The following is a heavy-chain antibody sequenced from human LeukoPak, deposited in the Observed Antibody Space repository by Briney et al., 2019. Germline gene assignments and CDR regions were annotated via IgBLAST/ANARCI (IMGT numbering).Heavy chain of an antibody. CDR1: GFTFTEYS. J-gene: IGHJ6*03. Sequence: PGGSLRLSCAASGFTFTEYSIIWVRQAPGKGLEWVSFISDISDRSSTIHYADSVKGRFTISRHNAERSVYLQMNSLRADDTAVYYCARVRGPTLKTCYMDVWGTGTTVTVSS. CDR3: ARVRGPTLKTCYMDV. V-gene: IGHV3-48*04. D-gene: IGHD3-10*01. CDR2: ISDRSSTI.